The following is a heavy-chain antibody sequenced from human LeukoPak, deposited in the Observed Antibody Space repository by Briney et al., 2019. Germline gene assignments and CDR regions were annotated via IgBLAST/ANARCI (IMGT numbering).Heavy chain of an antibody. Sequence: GGSLRLSCAASGFTVSSNYMSWVRQAPGKGLEWVSVIYSGGSTYYADSVKGRFTISRDNSKNTLYLQMNSLRAEDTAVYYCARDSYSSGWYVCYWGQGTLVTVSS. CDR3: ARDSYSSGWYVCY. CDR1: GFTVSSNY. CDR2: IYSGGST. V-gene: IGHV3-66*01. J-gene: IGHJ4*02. D-gene: IGHD6-19*01.